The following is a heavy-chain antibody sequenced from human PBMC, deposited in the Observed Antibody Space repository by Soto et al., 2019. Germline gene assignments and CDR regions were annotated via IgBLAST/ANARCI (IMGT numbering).Heavy chain of an antibody. D-gene: IGHD3-22*01. J-gene: IGHJ4*02. CDR1: GGTFSNHA. V-gene: IGHV1-69*13. CDR3: ARGPDRSGFYPFDC. CDR2: IIPLSGTT. Sequence: SVKVSCKASGGTFSNHAVSWVRQAPGQGPEWMGGIIPLSGTTNYVQKFQGRVTITADESMTTAYMELSSLRYEDTAVYFCARGPDRSGFYPFDCWGQGTLVTVSS.